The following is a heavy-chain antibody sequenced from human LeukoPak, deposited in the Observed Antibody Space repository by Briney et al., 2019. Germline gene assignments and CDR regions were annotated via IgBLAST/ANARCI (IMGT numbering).Heavy chain of an antibody. CDR3: ASETESSSSNAFDI. J-gene: IGHJ3*02. D-gene: IGHD6-6*01. Sequence: GGSLRLSCAASGFTLRRYEMNWVRQAPGKGLEWISYITSGGGSVSYADSAKGRFTISRDNAKNSLFLQMNSLRAEDTAIYYCASETESSSSNAFDIWGQGTMVTVSS. V-gene: IGHV3-48*03. CDR1: GFTLRRYE. CDR2: ITSGGGSV.